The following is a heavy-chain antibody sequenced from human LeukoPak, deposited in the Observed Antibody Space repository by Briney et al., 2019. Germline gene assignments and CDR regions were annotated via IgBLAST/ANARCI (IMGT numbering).Heavy chain of an antibody. CDR3: ARVGIAAAGRYYFDY. D-gene: IGHD6-13*01. V-gene: IGHV4-59*01. CDR2: IYYSGST. J-gene: IGHJ4*02. CDR1: GASISSYY. Sequence: ASETLSLTCSVSGASISSYYWSWIRQPPGKGLEWIGYIYYSGSTNYNPSLKSRVTISVDTSKNQFSLKLSSVTAADTAVYYCARVGIAAAGRYYFDYWGQGTLVTVSS.